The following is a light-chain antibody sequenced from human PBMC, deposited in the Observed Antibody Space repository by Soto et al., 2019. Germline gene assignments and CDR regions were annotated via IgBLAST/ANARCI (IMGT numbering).Light chain of an antibody. CDR2: DAS. Sequence: DIQMPQSPSSLSASVGDRVTVTCQASQDISNYLNWYQQKPGKAPKLLIYDASNLETGVPSRFSGSGSGTDFTFTISSLQPEDIATYYCQQYDNLPLTVGGGTKVDIK. CDR1: QDISNY. CDR3: QQYDNLPLT. J-gene: IGKJ4*01. V-gene: IGKV1-33*01.